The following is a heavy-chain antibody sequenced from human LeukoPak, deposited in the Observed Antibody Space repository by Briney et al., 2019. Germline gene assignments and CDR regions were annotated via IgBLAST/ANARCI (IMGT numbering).Heavy chain of an antibody. D-gene: IGHD4-11*01. Sequence: ASVKVSCKASGYTFTSYDINWVRQATGQGLEWMGWMNPNSGNTGYAQKFQGRVTITTDESTSTAYMELSSLRSEDTAVYYCARGSNYYYCMDVWGKGTTVTVSS. CDR2: MNPNSGNT. CDR1: GYTFTSYD. J-gene: IGHJ6*03. V-gene: IGHV1-8*03. CDR3: ARGSNYYYCMDV.